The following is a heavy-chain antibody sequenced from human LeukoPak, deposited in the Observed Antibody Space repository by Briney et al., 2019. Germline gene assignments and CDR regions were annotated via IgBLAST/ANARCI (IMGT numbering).Heavy chain of an antibody. V-gene: IGHV3-30*02. CDR3: TKDEVFSSAWYFDY. D-gene: IGHD6-19*01. CDR1: GFTFSSYG. Sequence: GGSLRLSCAASGFTFSSYGMHWVRQAPGKGLEWVAFIRSDGSIKYYTESLKGRFTISRDNSKNTLYLQINSLRPEDTAVYYCTKDEVFSSAWYFDYWGQGTLVTVSS. CDR2: IRSDGSIK. J-gene: IGHJ4*02.